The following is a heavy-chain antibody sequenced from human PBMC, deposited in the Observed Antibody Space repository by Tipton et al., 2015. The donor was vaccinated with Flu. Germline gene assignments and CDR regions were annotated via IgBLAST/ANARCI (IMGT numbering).Heavy chain of an antibody. J-gene: IGHJ4*02. CDR2: INPNSGGT. D-gene: IGHD1-26*01. V-gene: IGHV1-2*06. Sequence: QLVQSGAEVKKPGASVKVSCKASGYTFTGYYMHWVRQAPGQGLEWMGRINPNSGGTNYAQKFQGRVTMTRDTSISTAYMELSRLRSDDTAVYYCARGGVAGIVEIYYFDYWGQGTLVTVSS. CDR3: ARGGVAGIVEIYYFDY. CDR1: GYTFTGYY.